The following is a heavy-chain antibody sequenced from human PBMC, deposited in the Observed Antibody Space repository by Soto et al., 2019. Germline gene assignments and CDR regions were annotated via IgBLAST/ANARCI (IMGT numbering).Heavy chain of an antibody. J-gene: IGHJ5*02. CDR3: ARVLRGGFAP. CDR2: ISHSGIT. D-gene: IGHD5-12*01. CDR1: GGSINSANL. V-gene: IGHV4-4*02. Sequence: SETLYLTCAVSGGSINSANLWPWVRQPPGGGSDWIGEISHSGITNYKASPQSRVTMSVDKTKKDVSLKLTSVTAADKAVYDGARVLRGGFAPWGKGSPVPV.